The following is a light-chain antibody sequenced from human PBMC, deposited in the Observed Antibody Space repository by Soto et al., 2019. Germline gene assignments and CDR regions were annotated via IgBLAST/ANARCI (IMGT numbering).Light chain of an antibody. Sequence: ETVMTQSPATLSVSPGERATLSCRASQSISSNLAWFQQKPGQAPRLLIYDTSNRAAGIPARFSGSGSGTDFTLTISRVQPEDFATYYCQQYETYLKTFGQGTKVDIK. CDR2: DTS. J-gene: IGKJ1*01. CDR1: QSISSN. CDR3: QQYETYLKT. V-gene: IGKV3D-15*01.